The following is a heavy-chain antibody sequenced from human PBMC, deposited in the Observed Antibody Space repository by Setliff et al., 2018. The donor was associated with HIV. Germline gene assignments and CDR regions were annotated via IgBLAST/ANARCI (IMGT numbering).Heavy chain of an antibody. Sequence: GGSLRLSCAASGFTFDDYGLSWVRQAPGKGLEWVSGINWNGGSIGDADSVKGRFTFSRDNARSSLYLQMNSLRAEDTALYYCARDSATVTHFDYWGQGTLVTVSS. CDR3: ARDSATVTHFDY. CDR2: INWNGGSI. CDR1: GFTFDDYG. V-gene: IGHV3-20*04. D-gene: IGHD4-4*01. J-gene: IGHJ4*02.